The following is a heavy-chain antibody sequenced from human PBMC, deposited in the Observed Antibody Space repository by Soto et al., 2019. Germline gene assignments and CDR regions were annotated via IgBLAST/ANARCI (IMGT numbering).Heavy chain of an antibody. Sequence: GGPLRLSCAASGFTLNNYALGWVRQDPGKGLEWVSYISENGVRTAYADSVEGRFTISRDDSKNTLYLQMDSLRTEDTAIYFCARYGRGSYLDYWGQGTLVTVSS. J-gene: IGHJ4*02. CDR2: ISENGVRT. CDR1: GFTLNNYA. CDR3: ARYGRGSYLDY. V-gene: IGHV3-23*01. D-gene: IGHD3-10*01.